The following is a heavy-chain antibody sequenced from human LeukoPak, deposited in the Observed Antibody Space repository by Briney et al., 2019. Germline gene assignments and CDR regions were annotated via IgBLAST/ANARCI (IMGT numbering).Heavy chain of an antibody. V-gene: IGHV5-51*01. CDR2: VYPGDSST. Sequence: GESLKISCRGSGYSFGNYWIAWVRQMPGKGLEWMGIVYPGDSSTKYNPSFQGQVTISVDRSINTAYLQWSSLTASDTAMYYCARLTDYYDSSGYYRNYNWFDPWGQGTLVTVSS. J-gene: IGHJ5*02. CDR3: ARLTDYYDSSGYYRNYNWFDP. D-gene: IGHD3-22*01. CDR1: GYSFGNYW.